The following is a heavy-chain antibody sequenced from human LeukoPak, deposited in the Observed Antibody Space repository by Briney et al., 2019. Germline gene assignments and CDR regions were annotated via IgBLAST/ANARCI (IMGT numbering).Heavy chain of an antibody. J-gene: IGHJ3*02. V-gene: IGHV4-61*02. CDR2: IYSSGST. CDR1: GGSISSGTYY. Sequence: TLSLTCTVSGGSISSGTYYWSWIRQPAGKGLEWIGRIYSSGSTNYNPSLKSRVSISVDTSKNQFSLKLTSVTAADTAVYYCARDHYGDYDDAFDIWGQGTMVTVSS. CDR3: ARDHYGDYDDAFDI. D-gene: IGHD4-17*01.